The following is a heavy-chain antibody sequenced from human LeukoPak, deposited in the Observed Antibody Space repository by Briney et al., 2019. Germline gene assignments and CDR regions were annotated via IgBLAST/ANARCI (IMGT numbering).Heavy chain of an antibody. D-gene: IGHD6-6*01. V-gene: IGHV3-30*02. J-gene: IGHJ3*02. CDR2: IWYGGSNK. CDR1: GFTFSSYG. Sequence: PGGSLRLSCAASGFTFSSYGMHWVRQAPGKGLEWVAVIWYGGSNKYYADSVKGRFTISRDNSKNTLYLQMNSLRAEDTAVYYCAKASGIAARGDAFDIWGQGTMVTVSS. CDR3: AKASGIAARGDAFDI.